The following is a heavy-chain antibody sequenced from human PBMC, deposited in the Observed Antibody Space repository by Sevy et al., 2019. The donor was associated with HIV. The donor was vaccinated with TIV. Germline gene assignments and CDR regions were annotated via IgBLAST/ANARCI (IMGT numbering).Heavy chain of an antibody. CDR1: GSIFGNYA. CDR3: ARNPRLYENYGMDG. D-gene: IGHD3-16*01. CDR2: IIPLFGTGTV. J-gene: IGHJ6*02. V-gene: IGHV1-69*13. Sequence: ASVKVSCKASGSIFGNYAITWVRRAPGQGLEWMGRIIPLFGTGTVKYAQKFQGRVTIIADESTKTVYMEVTSLTSEDTAIYYCARNPRLYENYGMDGWGQGTTVTVSS.